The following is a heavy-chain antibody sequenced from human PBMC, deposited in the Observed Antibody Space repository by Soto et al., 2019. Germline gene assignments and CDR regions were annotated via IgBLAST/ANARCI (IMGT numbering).Heavy chain of an antibody. V-gene: IGHV1-2*02. CDR3: ARGGTFAYDTSGYSVY. CDR2: INPKSGGT. Sequence: GASVKVSCKTSGYTFSAYHMHWVRQAPGQGLEWMGWINPKSGGTLYAQKFQGRVTMTRDTSISTAYMELSRLRSDDTAVYYCARGGTFAYDTSGYSVYWGQGTLVTVSS. J-gene: IGHJ4*02. D-gene: IGHD3-22*01. CDR1: GYTFSAYH.